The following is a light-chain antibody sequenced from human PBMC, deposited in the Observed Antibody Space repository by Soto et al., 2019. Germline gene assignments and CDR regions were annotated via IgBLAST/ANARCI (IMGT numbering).Light chain of an antibody. CDR1: QSVRSN. CDR2: AAS. J-gene: IGKJ3*01. Sequence: EIVMTQSPATLSASPGETATLSCRASQSVRSNLAWYQQKPGQPPRLLIYAASTRATGIPASFSGSGSGTEFTLTISSLQSEDFALYYCQQYNDWPFTFGPGTKVDVK. CDR3: QQYNDWPFT. V-gene: IGKV3-15*01.